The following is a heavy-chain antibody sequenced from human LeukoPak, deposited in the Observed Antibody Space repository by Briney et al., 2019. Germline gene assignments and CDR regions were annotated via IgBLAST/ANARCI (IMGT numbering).Heavy chain of an antibody. J-gene: IGHJ3*02. CDR1: GGPISSGDYY. CDR2: IYYSGSN. CDR3: ARVVGALDAFDI. D-gene: IGHD1-26*01. V-gene: IGHV4-30-4*01. Sequence: PSETLSLTCTVSGGPISSGDYYWSWIRQPPGKGLEWIGYIYYSGSNNNNPSLKSRITISVDTSKNQFSLKLRFVTAADTAVYYCARVVGALDAFDIWGQGTMVTVSS.